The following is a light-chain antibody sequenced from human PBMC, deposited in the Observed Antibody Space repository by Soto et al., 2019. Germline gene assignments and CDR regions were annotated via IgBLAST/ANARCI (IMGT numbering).Light chain of an antibody. Sequence: QSALTQPRSASGTPGQRVTISCSGSSSNIGSNYVYWYQHLPGTAPKLLISGNIHRPSGVPDRFSGSKSGTSASLVITGLQAEDEADYYCRSYDSNLSGSGVFGTGTKATVL. V-gene: IGLV1-40*01. CDR1: SSNIGSNY. J-gene: IGLJ1*01. CDR3: RSYDSNLSGSGV. CDR2: GNI.